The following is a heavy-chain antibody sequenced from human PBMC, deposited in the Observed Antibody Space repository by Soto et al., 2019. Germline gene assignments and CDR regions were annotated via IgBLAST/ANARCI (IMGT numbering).Heavy chain of an antibody. CDR3: ARGQTYYDFWSGPYGMDV. CDR2: ISHTGTT. CDR1: GDSISGSQW. D-gene: IGHD3-3*01. V-gene: IGHV4-4*02. J-gene: IGHJ6*02. Sequence: PSETLSLTCAVSGDSISGSQWWSWVRLPPGKGLEWIGKISHTGTTNYNPSLKSRVTISVDTSKNQFYLKLSSVTAADTAVYYCARGQTYYDFWSGPYGMDVWGQGTTVTVSS.